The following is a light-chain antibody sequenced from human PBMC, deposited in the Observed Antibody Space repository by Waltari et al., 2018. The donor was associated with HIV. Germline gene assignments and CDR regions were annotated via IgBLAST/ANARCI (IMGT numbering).Light chain of an antibody. V-gene: IGKV4-1*01. CDR2: WAS. Sequence: DLVVTQSPDSLAVSLGEGATINCWSSQSLLYSHNNKQSLAWYQQKPGQPPKLLFSWASTRESGVPDRFSASGSGTDFTLTISSLQAEDVAVYYCQQYGSTPRTFGQGTRLEIK. CDR3: QQYGSTPRT. CDR1: QSLLYSHNNKQS. J-gene: IGKJ2*01.